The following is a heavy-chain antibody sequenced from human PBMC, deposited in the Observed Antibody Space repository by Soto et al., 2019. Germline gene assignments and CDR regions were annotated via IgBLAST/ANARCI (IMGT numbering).Heavy chain of an antibody. CDR1: GFTFSSYS. CDR3: AKGVSSSYLLDY. V-gene: IGHV3-23*01. CDR2: ISGSGGST. D-gene: IGHD3-22*01. J-gene: IGHJ4*02. Sequence: LRLSCAASGFTFSSYSMSWVRQAPGKGLEWVSAISGSGGSTNYADSVKGRFTISRDNSKNTLYLQMNTLRAEDTAVYYCAKGVSSSYLLDYWGQGSLVTVSS.